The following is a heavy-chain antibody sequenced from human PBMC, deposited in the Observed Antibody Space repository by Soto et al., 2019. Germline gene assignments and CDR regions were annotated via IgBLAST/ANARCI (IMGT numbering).Heavy chain of an antibody. V-gene: IGHV3-30*04. CDR2: ISYDGRNK. J-gene: IGHJ6*02. CDR3: ARETYYDFWSGPYYGMDV. D-gene: IGHD3-3*01. Sequence: QVQLVESGGGVVQPGRSLRLSCAASGFTFSSYAMHWVRQAPGKGLEWVAVISYDGRNKYYADSVKGRFTISRDNSKNTLYLQMNSLRAEDTAVYYCARETYYDFWSGPYYGMDVWGQGTTVTVSS. CDR1: GFTFSSYA.